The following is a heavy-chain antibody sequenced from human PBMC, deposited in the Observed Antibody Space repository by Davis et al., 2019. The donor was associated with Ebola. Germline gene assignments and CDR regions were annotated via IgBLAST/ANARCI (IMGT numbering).Heavy chain of an antibody. CDR2: ISSSSYYI. CDR1: GFTFSTYS. V-gene: IGHV3-21*01. CDR3: ARGGYYDSSGYSHEAFDV. J-gene: IGHJ3*01. Sequence: PGGSLRLSCAASGFTFSTYSMNWVRQAPGKGLEWVSSISSSSYYIYYADSLKGRFTVSRDNAKNSVYLQVHSLRAEDTAVYHCARGGYYDSSGYSHEAFDVWGQGTMVTVSS. D-gene: IGHD3-22*01.